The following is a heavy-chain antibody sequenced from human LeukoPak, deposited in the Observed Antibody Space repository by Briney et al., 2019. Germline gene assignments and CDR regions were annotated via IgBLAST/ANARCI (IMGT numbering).Heavy chain of an antibody. CDR2: IIPIFGTA. J-gene: IGHJ6*02. D-gene: IGHD2-21*02. Sequence: GSSVTVSCKASGGSFSRYAISWVRQAPGQGLEWMGGIIPIFGTANYAQKFQGRVTITADESTSTAYMELSSLRSEDTAVYYCAREYCGGDCYSQYYYGMDVWGQGTTVTVSS. V-gene: IGHV1-69*01. CDR1: GGSFSRYA. CDR3: AREYCGGDCYSQYYYGMDV.